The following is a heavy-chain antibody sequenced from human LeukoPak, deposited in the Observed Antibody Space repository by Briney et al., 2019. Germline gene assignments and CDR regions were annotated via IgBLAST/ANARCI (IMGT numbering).Heavy chain of an antibody. CDR3: ARGGYDYVWGSYRYYYYMDV. V-gene: IGHV4-34*01. CDR1: GGSFSGYY. Sequence: SETLSLTCAVYGGSFSGYYWSWIRQPPGKGLEWIGEINHSGSTNYNPSLKSRVTISVDTSKNQFSLKLSSVTAADTAVYYCARGGYDYVWGSYRYYYYMDVWGKGTTVTISS. CDR2: INHSGST. D-gene: IGHD3-16*02. J-gene: IGHJ6*03.